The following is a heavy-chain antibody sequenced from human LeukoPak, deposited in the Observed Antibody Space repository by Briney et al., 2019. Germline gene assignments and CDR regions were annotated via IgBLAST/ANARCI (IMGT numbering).Heavy chain of an antibody. D-gene: IGHD2-2*01. J-gene: IGHJ5*02. CDR3: AREIVVVPAAIWFDP. V-gene: IGHV4-61*02. CDR1: GGSISSGSYY. Sequence: SQSLSLTCTVSGGSISSGSYYWSWIRQPAGKGLEWIGRIYTSGSTNYNPSLKSRVTISVDTSENQFSLKLSSVTAADTAVYYCAREIVVVPAAIWFDPWGQGTLVTVSS. CDR2: IYTSGST.